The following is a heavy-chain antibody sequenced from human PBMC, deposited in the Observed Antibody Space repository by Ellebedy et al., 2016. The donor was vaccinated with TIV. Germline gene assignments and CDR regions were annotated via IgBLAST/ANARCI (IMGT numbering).Heavy chain of an antibody. CDR2: IIPIFGST. J-gene: IGHJ6*02. V-gene: IGHV1-69*13. Sequence: ASVKVSCKASGGTFSNHAISWVRQAPGQGLEWMGGIIPIFGSTNYPRKFQGRVTITADESTSTAYMELSRLGSEDTAVYYCARGAVDYGDDETESDYYGMDVWGQGTTVTVSS. D-gene: IGHD4-17*01. CDR3: ARGAVDYGDDETESDYYGMDV. CDR1: GGTFSNHA.